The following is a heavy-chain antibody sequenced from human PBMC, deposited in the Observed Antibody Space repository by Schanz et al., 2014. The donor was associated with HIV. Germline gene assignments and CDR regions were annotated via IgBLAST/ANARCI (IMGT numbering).Heavy chain of an antibody. V-gene: IGHV3-7*03. CDR3: ANEEVPNDF. CDR1: GFIIDNYW. J-gene: IGHJ4*02. CDR2: IKPDGSET. Sequence: EVQLVESGGGLVQPGGSLRLSCVASGFIIDNYWMSWVRQAPGSGLEWVANIKPDGSETYYVGSVRGRFTISRDNSKNTVYLQMNSLRAEDTAVYYCANEEVPNDFWGQGTLVTVSS.